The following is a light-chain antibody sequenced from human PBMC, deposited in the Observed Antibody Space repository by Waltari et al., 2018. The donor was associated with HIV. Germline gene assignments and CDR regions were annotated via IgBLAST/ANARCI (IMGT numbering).Light chain of an antibody. V-gene: IGKV1-39*01. CDR1: QSISSY. CDR2: AAS. J-gene: IGKJ3*01. CDR3: QQSYSTPFT. Sequence: DIQMPQSPCSLSASVGDRVTITCRASQSISSYLNWYQQKPGKAPKLLIYAASSLQSGVPSRVSGSGSGTDFTLTISSLQTEDFATYYCQQSYSTPFTLGPGTKVDIK.